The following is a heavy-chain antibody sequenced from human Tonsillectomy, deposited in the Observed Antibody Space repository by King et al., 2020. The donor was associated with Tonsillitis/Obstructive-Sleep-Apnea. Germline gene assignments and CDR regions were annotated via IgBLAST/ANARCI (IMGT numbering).Heavy chain of an antibody. J-gene: IGHJ5*02. CDR1: GGFFSGYY. D-gene: IGHD6-6*01. CDR3: ARSYLSSALYNWVAT. V-gene: IGHV4-34*01. Sequence: VQLQQWGAGLLKPSETLSLTYAVYGGFFSGYYWSWIRQPPGKGLEWIGEINDSGSTNYNPSLKSRVTISVETSKNQFSQKPSTVAAADTAVYYCARSYLSSALYNWVATWGEGGLGAVSS. CDR2: INDSGST.